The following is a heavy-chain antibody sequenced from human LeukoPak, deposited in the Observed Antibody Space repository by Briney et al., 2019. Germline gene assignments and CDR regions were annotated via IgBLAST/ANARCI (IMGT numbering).Heavy chain of an antibody. D-gene: IGHD3-16*02. CDR1: GGSFSGYY. J-gene: IGHJ6*03. Sequence: SETLSLTCAVYGGSFSGYYWSWTRQPPGKGLEWIGEINHSGSTNYNPSLKSRVTISVDTSKNQFSLKLSSVTAADTAVYYCARANDYVWGSYRYLYYMDVWGKGTTVTVSS. CDR3: ARANDYVWGSYRYLYYMDV. CDR2: INHSGST. V-gene: IGHV4-34*01.